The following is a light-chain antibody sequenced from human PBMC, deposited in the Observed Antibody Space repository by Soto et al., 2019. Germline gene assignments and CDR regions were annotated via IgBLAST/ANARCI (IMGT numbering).Light chain of an antibody. Sequence: EIVLTQSPGTLSLSPGERATLSCRASQSVSSSYLAWYQQKPGQAPRLLIYGASSRATGIPDRFSGSGSGTDFTLTISRLEPEDFAVYYCQQYGSSSWTFVQGTKLDIK. CDR1: QSVSSSY. CDR3: QQYGSSSWT. CDR2: GAS. V-gene: IGKV3-20*01. J-gene: IGKJ1*01.